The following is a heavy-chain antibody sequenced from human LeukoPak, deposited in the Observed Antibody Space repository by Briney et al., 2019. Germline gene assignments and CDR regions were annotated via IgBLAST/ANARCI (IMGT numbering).Heavy chain of an antibody. Sequence: SETLSLTCTVSGDSINSNNYYWRCIRQHPGKGLEGMGYISYSGNTFYNPSLKSRVAMSLDTSKRQFSLKLSSVTAADKAVYFCAREASSAYYSGYFDYWGQGTLVTVSS. CDR3: AREASSAYYSGYFDY. CDR2: ISYSGNT. J-gene: IGHJ4*02. D-gene: IGHD3-22*01. V-gene: IGHV4-31*03. CDR1: GDSINSNNYY.